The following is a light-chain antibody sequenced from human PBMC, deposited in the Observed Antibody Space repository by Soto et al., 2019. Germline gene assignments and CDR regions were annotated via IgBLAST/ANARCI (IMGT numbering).Light chain of an antibody. V-gene: IGLV2-18*02. CDR2: DVS. CDR1: SSDVDSYNR. CDR3: SSYTISSTYV. J-gene: IGLJ1*01. Sequence: QSALTQPPSVSGSPGQSVAISCTGTSSDVDSYNRVSWYQQPPGTAPKLMIFDVSNRPSGVPDRFSGSKSGNTASLTISGLQAEDEADYHCSSYTISSTYVFGTGTKVTVL.